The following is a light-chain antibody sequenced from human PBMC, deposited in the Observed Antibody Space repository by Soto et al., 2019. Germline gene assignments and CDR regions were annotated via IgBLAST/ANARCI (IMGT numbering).Light chain of an antibody. J-gene: IGKJ1*01. V-gene: IGKV1-6*01. CDR2: AAS. CDR3: LQDYNSPRT. CDR1: QGIRND. Sequence: AIQLTQSPSSLSASVGDRVTITCRASQGIRNDLGWYQQKKGKAPKLLIYAASSLQSGVPSRFSGSGSGTDFTLTISRLQPEDFATDYCLQDYNSPRTFGQGTKVDI.